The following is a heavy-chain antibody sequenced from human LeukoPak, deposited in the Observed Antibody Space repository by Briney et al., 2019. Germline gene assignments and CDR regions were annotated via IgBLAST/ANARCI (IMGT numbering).Heavy chain of an antibody. V-gene: IGHV3-64D*06. D-gene: IGHD6-19*01. J-gene: IGHJ6*02. CDR2: INSHGGST. CDR1: GFSFSTHA. CDR3: VRSSGSLNYNYYGMDV. Sequence: QSGRSLRLSCSASGFSFSTHAMHWVRQAPGKGLEYVSTINSHGGSTYYADSVRGRFTISRDDSKNTLSLQMSSLRPEDTALYYCVRSSGSLNYNYYGMDVWGQGTTITVSS.